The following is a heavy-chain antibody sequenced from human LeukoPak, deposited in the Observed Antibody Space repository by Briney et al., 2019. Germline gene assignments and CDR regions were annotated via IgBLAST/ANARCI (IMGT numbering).Heavy chain of an antibody. CDR3: ARDYAGSPDY. V-gene: IGHV3-74*03. CDR1: GFTFSTYW. J-gene: IGHJ4*02. D-gene: IGHD3-10*01. CDR2: INGDGSTT. Sequence: GGAPRLSCTAPGFTFSTYWINLGRQNPGKGLVWVALINGDGSTTTHADSVKGRFTISRDNAKNTAYLQMNSLRDEDTAVYFCARDYAGSPDYWGQGTLVTVSA.